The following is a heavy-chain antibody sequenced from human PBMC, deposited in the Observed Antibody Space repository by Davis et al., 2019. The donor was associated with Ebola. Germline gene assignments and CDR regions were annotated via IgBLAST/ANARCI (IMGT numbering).Heavy chain of an antibody. CDR1: GYTFTSYG. J-gene: IGHJ4*02. D-gene: IGHD4-17*01. CDR2: INPHNGNT. Sequence: AASVKVSCKASGYTFTSYGITWVRQAPGQGLEWMGWINPHNGNTNYAQSVQGRVTMTTDTSTTTAYMEVGSLRSEDTAVYYCARDHGDYGSYFDYWGQGTLVTVSS. CDR3: ARDHGDYGSYFDY. V-gene: IGHV1-18*04.